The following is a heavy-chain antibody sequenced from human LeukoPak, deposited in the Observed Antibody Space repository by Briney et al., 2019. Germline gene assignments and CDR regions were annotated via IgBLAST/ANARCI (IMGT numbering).Heavy chain of an antibody. D-gene: IGHD2-8*01. CDR3: ARFAPGTNGVCYIFDY. V-gene: IGHV4-39*01. Sequence: TSETLSLTCTVSGGSISSSSYYWGWIRQPPGKGLEWIGSIYYSGSTYYNPSLKSRVTISVDTSKNQFSLKLSSVTAADTAVYYCARFAPGTNGVCYIFDYWGQGTLVTVSS. J-gene: IGHJ4*02. CDR2: IYYSGST. CDR1: GGSISSSSYY.